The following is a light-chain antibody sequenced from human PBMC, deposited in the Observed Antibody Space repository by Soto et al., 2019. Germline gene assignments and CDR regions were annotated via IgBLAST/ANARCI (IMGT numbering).Light chain of an antibody. V-gene: IGLV1-51*01. CDR1: SSNIGGNS. CDR3: GSWDSSLSAYV. J-gene: IGLJ1*01. Sequence: QSVLTPPPSASAAPGPKVTISFSGSSSNIGGNSVSWYQQLPGTAPKLLIYDDNKRPSGIPDRFSGSKSGTSATLGITGFQTGDEADYYCGSWDSSLSAYVFGTGTKVTVL. CDR2: DDN.